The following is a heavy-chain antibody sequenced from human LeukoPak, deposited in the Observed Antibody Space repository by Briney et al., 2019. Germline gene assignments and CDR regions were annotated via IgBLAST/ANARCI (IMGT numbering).Heavy chain of an antibody. V-gene: IGHV4-59*01. D-gene: IGHD3-10*01. CDR1: GGSISSYY. J-gene: IGHJ4*02. Sequence: PSETLSLTCTVSGGSISSYYWSWIRQPPGKGLEWIGYIYYSGSTNYNPSLKSRVTISVDTSKNQFSLKLSSVTAADTAVYYCARGVGGLIQYGYGSGPFDYWGQGTLVTVSS. CDR2: IYYSGST. CDR3: ARGVGGLIQYGYGSGPFDY.